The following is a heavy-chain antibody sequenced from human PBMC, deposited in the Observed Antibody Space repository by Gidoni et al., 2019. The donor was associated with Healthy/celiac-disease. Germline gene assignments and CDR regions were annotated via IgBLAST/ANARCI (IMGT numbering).Heavy chain of an antibody. CDR1: GGSISSYY. Sequence: QVQLQESGPGLVKPSETLSLTCTVSGGSISSYYWSWIRPPPGKGLEWIGYIYYSGSTNYNPSLKSRVTISVDTSKNQFSLKLSSVTAADTAVYYCARSGRFLEWYAFDIWGQGTMVTVSS. J-gene: IGHJ3*02. V-gene: IGHV4-59*01. CDR2: IYYSGST. CDR3: ARSGRFLEWYAFDI. D-gene: IGHD3-3*01.